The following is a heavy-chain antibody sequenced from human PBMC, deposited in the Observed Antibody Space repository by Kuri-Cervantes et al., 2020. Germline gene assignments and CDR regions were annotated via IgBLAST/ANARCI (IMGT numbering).Heavy chain of an antibody. CDR2: IYYSGST. Sequence: ESLKISCGLSGYSITSGYYWGWIRQSPGKGLEWIGSIYYSGSTYYNLSLKSRVTISVDTSKNQFSLKLSSVTAADTAVYYCARAPTKWLRKRQCYYFDYWGQGTPVTVSS. J-gene: IGHJ4*02. D-gene: IGHD5-12*01. CDR1: GYSITSGYY. V-gene: IGHV4-38-2*01. CDR3: ARAPTKWLRKRQCYYFDY.